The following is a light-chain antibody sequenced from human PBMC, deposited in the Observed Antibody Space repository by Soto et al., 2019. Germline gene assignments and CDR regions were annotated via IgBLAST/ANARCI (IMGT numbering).Light chain of an antibody. Sequence: EIVLTQSPGTLSMSPGERATLSCRASQSISSNYLAWYQQKRGQAPRLLIYGASSKATGIPDRFSGSGSGTDFTLTISRLEAEDFAVYYCQQYGSSPRTFGQGTKVEFK. V-gene: IGKV3-20*01. CDR2: GAS. J-gene: IGKJ1*01. CDR1: QSISSNY. CDR3: QQYGSSPRT.